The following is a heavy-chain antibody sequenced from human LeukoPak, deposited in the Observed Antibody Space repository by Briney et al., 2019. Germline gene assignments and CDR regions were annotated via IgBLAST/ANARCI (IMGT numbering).Heavy chain of an antibody. Sequence: PGGSRRLSCAASGFTFSSYAMSWVRQAPGKGLEWVSAISGSGGSTYYADSVKGRFTISRDNSKNTLYLQMNSLRAEDTAVYYCAKDQKNAYSSGWYTGFDYWGQGTLVTVSS. CDR3: AKDQKNAYSSGWYTGFDY. CDR1: GFTFSSYA. J-gene: IGHJ4*02. CDR2: ISGSGGST. D-gene: IGHD6-19*01. V-gene: IGHV3-23*01.